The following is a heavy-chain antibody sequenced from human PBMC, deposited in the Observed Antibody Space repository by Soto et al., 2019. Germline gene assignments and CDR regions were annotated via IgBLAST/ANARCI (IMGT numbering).Heavy chain of an antibody. V-gene: IGHV4-34*12. D-gene: IGHD1-26*01. CDR1: GGSFSAYY. CDR2: IIHSEST. Sequence: TLSLTCAVYGGSFSAYYWSWVRQPPGKGLEWIGEIIHSESTKYNPSLKSRVTISVDTSKNQFSLRLSSVTAADTAVYYCARQRPTDGRWEFANYYGMDVWGQGTPVTVSS. J-gene: IGHJ6*02. CDR3: ARQRPTDGRWEFANYYGMDV.